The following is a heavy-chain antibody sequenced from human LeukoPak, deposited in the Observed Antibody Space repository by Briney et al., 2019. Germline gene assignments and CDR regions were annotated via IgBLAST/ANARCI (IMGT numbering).Heavy chain of an antibody. CDR1: GGSISSSNW. Sequence: PSETLSLTCAVSGGSISSSNWWSWVRQPPGKGLEWIGEIYHSGSTNYNPSLKSRVTISVDKSKNQFSLKLSSVTAADTAVYYCAGDRIVVVPYYYYGMDVWGKGTTVTVSS. V-gene: IGHV4-4*02. CDR3: AGDRIVVVPYYYYGMDV. J-gene: IGHJ6*04. CDR2: IYHSGST. D-gene: IGHD2-2*01.